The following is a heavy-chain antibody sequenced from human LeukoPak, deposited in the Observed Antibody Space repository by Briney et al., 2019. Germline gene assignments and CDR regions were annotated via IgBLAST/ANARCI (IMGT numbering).Heavy chain of an antibody. CDR3: ARVSSSWYDASWFDP. V-gene: IGHV4-59*12. CDR2: IYYSGST. Sequence: SETLSLTCTVSGGSISSNYWSWIRQPPGKGLEWIGYIYYSGSTYYNPSLKSRVTISVDTSKNQFSLKLSSVTAADTAVYYCARVSSSWYDASWFDPWGQGTLVTVSS. D-gene: IGHD6-13*01. CDR1: GGSISSNY. J-gene: IGHJ5*02.